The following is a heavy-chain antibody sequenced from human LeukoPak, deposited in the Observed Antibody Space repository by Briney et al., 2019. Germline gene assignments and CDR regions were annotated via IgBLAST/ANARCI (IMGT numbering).Heavy chain of an antibody. V-gene: IGHV3-30*02. CDR1: GFVLSDYG. CDR2: VRNDGSNE. Sequence: GGSLRLSCTASGFVLSDYGMHWVRQAPGKGLEWVAFVRNDGSNEYYVGSVKGRFTISRDKSKNTLYLQMNSLRAEDTAVYSCAKESDSGYHSEGPKTWGLGALVTVSS. CDR3: AKESDSGYHSEGPKT. J-gene: IGHJ5*02. D-gene: IGHD5-12*01.